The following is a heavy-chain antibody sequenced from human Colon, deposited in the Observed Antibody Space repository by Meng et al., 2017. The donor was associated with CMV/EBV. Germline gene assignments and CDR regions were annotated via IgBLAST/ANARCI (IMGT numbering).Heavy chain of an antibody. V-gene: IGHV3-30-3*01. J-gene: IGHJ4*02. CDR2: ISYDGTNT. CDR1: GFTFSSYA. CDR3: AKDIGTWTRGYYFDY. D-gene: IGHD3-10*01. Sequence: GESLKISCAASGFTFSSYAMHWVRQAPGKGLEWVAVISYDGTNTHYADSVKGRFTISRDNSKNTLYLQMNSLRAEDTAVYYCAKDIGTWTRGYYFDYWGQGTLVTVSS.